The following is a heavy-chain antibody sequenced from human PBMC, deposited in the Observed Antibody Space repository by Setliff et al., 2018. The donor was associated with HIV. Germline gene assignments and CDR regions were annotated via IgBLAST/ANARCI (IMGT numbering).Heavy chain of an antibody. CDR3: ARDNLYYNLYDGSPVYGMDV. J-gene: IGHJ6*02. V-gene: IGHV3-66*01. CDR1: GGSISSNW. D-gene: IGHD3-3*01. Sequence: ETLSLTCAVSGGSISSNWWSWVRQAPGKGLEWVSIIYSDDYTKYADSLKGRFTISRDTSKNTLYLQMNSLRAEDTGVYYCARDNLYYNLYDGSPVYGMDVWGQGTTVTVSS. CDR2: IYSDDYT.